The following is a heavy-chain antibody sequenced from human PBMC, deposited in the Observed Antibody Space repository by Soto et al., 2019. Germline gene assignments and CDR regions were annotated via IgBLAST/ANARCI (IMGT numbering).Heavy chain of an antibody. CDR3: AASIRLYYYYGLAV. J-gene: IGHJ6*04. Sequence: PVKVSCKTAVFGFTSSPVQCGRQPREQRLEWIGWIVVGSGNTNYAQKFQERVTITRDMSTSTAYMDLSSMRSEDTAVYYRAASIRLYYYYGLAVWGKGTTVPVSS. CDR1: VFGFTSSP. CDR2: IVVGSGNT. D-gene: IGHD2-21*02. V-gene: IGHV1-58*01.